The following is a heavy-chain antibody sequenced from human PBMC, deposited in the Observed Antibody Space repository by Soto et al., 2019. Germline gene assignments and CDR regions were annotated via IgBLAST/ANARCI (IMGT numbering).Heavy chain of an antibody. D-gene: IGHD2-2*02. CDR2: INGGGCTT. V-gene: IGHV3-23*01. CDR1: GFPFSSYA. Sequence: PRLSCAASGFPFSSYAMTWFRQAPGMGLEWVSAINGGGCTTYNADSVKGRFTISRANSKNTLYLQMNSLRAEDTAVYYCAKGTRSCSTTSCYTVYYGMDVWGQGTTVTVSS. J-gene: IGHJ6*02. CDR3: AKGTRSCSTTSCYTVYYGMDV.